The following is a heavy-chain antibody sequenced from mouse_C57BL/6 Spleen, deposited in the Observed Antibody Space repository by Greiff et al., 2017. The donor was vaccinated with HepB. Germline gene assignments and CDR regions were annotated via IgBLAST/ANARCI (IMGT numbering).Heavy chain of an antibody. CDR3: AIYGYDAWLAD. D-gene: IGHD2-2*01. V-gene: IGHV3-6*01. CDR1: GYSITSGYY. CDR2: ISYDGSN. J-gene: IGHJ3*01. Sequence: EVKLVESGPGLVKPSQSLSLTCSVTGYSITSGYYWYWIRQFPGNKLEWMGYISYDGSNNYNPSLKNRISITRDTSKNQFFLKLNSVTTEDTATYYCAIYGYDAWLADWGQGTLVTVSA.